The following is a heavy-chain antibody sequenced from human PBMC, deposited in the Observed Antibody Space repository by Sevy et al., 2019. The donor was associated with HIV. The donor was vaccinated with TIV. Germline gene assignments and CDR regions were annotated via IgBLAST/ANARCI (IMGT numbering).Heavy chain of an antibody. CDR2: INPNSGGT. CDR1: GYTFTGYY. CDR3: HYYDSSGRGY. J-gene: IGHJ4*02. D-gene: IGHD3-22*01. Sequence: ASVKVSCKASGYTFTGYYMHWVRQAPGQGLGWMGWINPNSGGTNYAQRLQGRVTMTRDTSISTAYMELSRLRADDTAVYYCHYYDSSGRGYWGQGTLVTVSS. V-gene: IGHV1-2*02.